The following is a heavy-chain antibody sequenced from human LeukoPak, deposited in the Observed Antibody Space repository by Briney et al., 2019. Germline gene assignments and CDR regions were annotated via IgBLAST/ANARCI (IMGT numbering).Heavy chain of an antibody. CDR1: GFTVRSYW. CDR2: IIQDGSEK. V-gene: IGHV3-7*05. J-gene: IGHJ5*02. CDR3: ARAFRLNYFDP. D-gene: IGHD1-7*01. Sequence: PWGTLTLSSAASGFTVRSYWMSWVRQGTGKGLKWVANIIQDGSEKYYVDSVKGRFTISRDNAKKSLYLQMNSLRADDTAVYYCARAFRLNYFDPWGQGTLVTVSS.